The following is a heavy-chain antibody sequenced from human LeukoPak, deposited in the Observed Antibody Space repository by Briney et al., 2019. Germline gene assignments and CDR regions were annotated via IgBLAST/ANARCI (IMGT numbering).Heavy chain of an antibody. CDR1: GYSLSDLS. V-gene: IGHV1-24*01. D-gene: IGHD1-1*01. J-gene: IGHJ3*02. Sequence: GSVKVSCRVSGYSLSDLSIHWVRPVPGKGLERMGGFEPEEGEHGETIYAQKFEGRPTLTEDTATDTAYMELVSLTSADTAVYYCATDRLEIYALHIWGQGTVVTVSS. CDR3: ATDRLEIYALHI. CDR2: FEPEEGEHGET.